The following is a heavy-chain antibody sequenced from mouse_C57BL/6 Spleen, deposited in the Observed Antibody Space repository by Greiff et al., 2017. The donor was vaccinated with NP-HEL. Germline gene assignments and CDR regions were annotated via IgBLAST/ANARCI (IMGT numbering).Heavy chain of an antibody. D-gene: IGHD1-1*01. V-gene: IGHV1-80*01. CDR1: GYAFSSYW. Sequence: VQLQESGAELVKPGASVKLSCKASGYAFSSYWMNWVKQRPGKGLEWIGQIYPGDGDTNYNGKFKGKATLTADKSSSTAYMQLSSLTSEDSAVYFCARGSSSYYFDYWGQGTTLTVSS. CDR2: IYPGDGDT. J-gene: IGHJ2*01. CDR3: ARGSSSYYFDY.